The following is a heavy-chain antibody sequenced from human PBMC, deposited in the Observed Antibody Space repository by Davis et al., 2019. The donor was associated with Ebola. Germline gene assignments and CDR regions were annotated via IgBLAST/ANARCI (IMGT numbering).Heavy chain of an antibody. CDR1: GYTFTSYG. V-gene: IGHV1-3*01. CDR3: ARGVGGQSIAVAGY. J-gene: IGHJ4*02. Sequence: ASVKVSCKASGYTFTSYGISWVRQAPGQGLEWMGWINAGNGNTKYSQKFQGRVTITRDTSASTAYMELSSLRSEDTAVYYCARGVGGQSIAVAGYWGQGTLVTVSS. D-gene: IGHD6-19*01. CDR2: INAGNGNT.